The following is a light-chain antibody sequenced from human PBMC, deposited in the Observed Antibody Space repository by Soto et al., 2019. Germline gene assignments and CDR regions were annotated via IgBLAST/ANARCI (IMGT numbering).Light chain of an antibody. CDR1: QSVGSY. CDR3: QQRGNWPVT. V-gene: IGKV3-11*01. CDR2: DAS. J-gene: IGKJ1*01. Sequence: EIVLTQSPATLSLSPGERATLSCRASQSVGSYFAWYQQKPGQAPRLLLYDASNRATGIPARFSGSGSGTDFTLTISSLEPDDFAVYYCQQRGNWPVTVGQGTWVDIK.